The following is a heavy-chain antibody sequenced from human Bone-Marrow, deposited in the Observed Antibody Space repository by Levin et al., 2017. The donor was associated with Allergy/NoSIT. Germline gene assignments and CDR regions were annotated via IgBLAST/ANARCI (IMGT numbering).Heavy chain of an antibody. CDR1: GFTFDTYA. CDR3: AKSPGRHDFWSGYYPPATVVDY. D-gene: IGHD3-3*01. CDR2: IDGSGGST. V-gene: IGHV3-23*01. Sequence: PKASVKVSCAASGFTFDTYALNWVRQAPGKGLEWVSIIDGSGGSTHYADSVKGRFTLSRDNSKNTVYLQMSSLRVEDTAVYYCAKSPGRHDFWSGYYPPATVVDYWGQGTLVTVS. J-gene: IGHJ4*02.